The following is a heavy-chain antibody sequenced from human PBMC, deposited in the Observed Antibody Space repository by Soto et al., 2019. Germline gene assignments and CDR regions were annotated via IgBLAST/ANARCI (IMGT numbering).Heavy chain of an antibody. V-gene: IGHV4-31*03. CDR2: IFYNGNT. Sequence: PSETLSLTCTLSRVSITRGAYYWTSVRQHPGKGLEWIGYIFYNGNTYFSPSLKSRLTISIDTSKNQFSLKLSSVTAADTAMYYCARARLRAVYAFDFWGQATMVTVSS. D-gene: IGHD4-17*01. CDR1: RVSITRGAYY. CDR3: ARARLRAVYAFDF. J-gene: IGHJ3*01.